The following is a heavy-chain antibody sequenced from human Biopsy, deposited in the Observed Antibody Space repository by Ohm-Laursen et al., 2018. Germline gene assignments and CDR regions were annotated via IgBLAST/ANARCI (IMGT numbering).Heavy chain of an antibody. J-gene: IGHJ4*02. CDR3: AKDLKWDVSADYFDF. CDR1: GFPFSTYA. Sequence: SLRLSCAASGFPFSTYAMSWVRQTPGKGLEWVSSINGDGDGTFYADSVKGRFSISRDNSKNTLYLQMKSLRAEDTALYYCAKDLKWDVSADYFDFWGQGTLVTVSP. V-gene: IGHV3-23*01. CDR2: INGDGDGT. D-gene: IGHD1-26*01.